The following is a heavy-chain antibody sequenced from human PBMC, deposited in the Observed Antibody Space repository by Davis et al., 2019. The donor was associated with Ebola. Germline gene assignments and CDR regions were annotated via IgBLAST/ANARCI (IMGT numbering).Heavy chain of an antibody. CDR1: GFTVSSNY. CDR2: IYIDGRA. J-gene: IGHJ4*02. D-gene: IGHD5/OR15-5a*01. V-gene: IGHV3-53*01. CDR3: ARDLRFGPID. Sequence: GESLKISCAASGFTVSSNYMSWVRQAPGKGLEWVSVIYIDGRAYYADTVKGRFTISRDNSKNTLYLQMNSLRVEDTAVYFCARDLRFGPIDWGQGTLVTVSS.